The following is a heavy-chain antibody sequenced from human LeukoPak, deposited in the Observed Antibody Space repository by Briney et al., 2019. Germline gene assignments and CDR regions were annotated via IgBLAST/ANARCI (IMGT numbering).Heavy chain of an antibody. CDR3: ARVMPSSAAAGTYYFDY. CDR2: IYYSGST. J-gene: IGHJ4*02. V-gene: IGHV4-59*01. D-gene: IGHD6-13*01. CDR1: GGSISNYY. Sequence: SETLPLTCTVSGGSISNYYWSWIRQPPGKGLEWIGYIYYSGSTNYNPSLKSRVTISVDTSKNQFSLKLSSVTAADTAVYYCARVMPSSAAAGTYYFDYWGQGTLVTVSS.